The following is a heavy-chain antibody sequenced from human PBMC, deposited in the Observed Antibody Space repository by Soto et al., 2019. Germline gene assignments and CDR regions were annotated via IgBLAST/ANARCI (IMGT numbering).Heavy chain of an antibody. CDR1: GGSISSGDYY. D-gene: IGHD3-22*01. J-gene: IGHJ4*02. V-gene: IGHV4-30-4*01. Sequence: QVQLQESGPGLVKPSQTLSLTCTVSGGSISSGDYYWSWIRQPPGKGLEWIGYIYYSGSTHSNPSLKSRITISVDTSKNQFSLKLSSVTAADTAVYYCARDAPPYYYDSSGYSALDYWGQGTLVTVSS. CDR2: IYYSGST. CDR3: ARDAPPYYYDSSGYSALDY.